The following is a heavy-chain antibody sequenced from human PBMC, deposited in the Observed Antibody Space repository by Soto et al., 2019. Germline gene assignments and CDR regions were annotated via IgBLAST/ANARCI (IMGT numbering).Heavy chain of an antibody. Sequence: GGSLRLSCAASGFTFSSYSMNWVRQAPGKGLEWVSYISSSSSTIYYADSVKGRFTISRDNAKNSLYLQMNSLRAEDTAVYYCARESRLRFDGPPPSFDYWGQGTLVTVSS. V-gene: IGHV3-48*01. CDR3: ARESRLRFDGPPPSFDY. J-gene: IGHJ4*02. CDR1: GFTFSSYS. D-gene: IGHD4-17*01. CDR2: ISSSSSTI.